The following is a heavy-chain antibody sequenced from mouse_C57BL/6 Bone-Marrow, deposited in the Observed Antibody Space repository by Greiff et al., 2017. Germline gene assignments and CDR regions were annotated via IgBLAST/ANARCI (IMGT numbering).Heavy chain of an antibody. CDR2: IDPEDGET. V-gene: IGHV14-2*01. Sequence: EVQLQQSGAELVKPGASVKLSCTASGFNIKDYYMHWVKQRTEQGLEWIGRIDPEDGETKYAPKLQGKATITADTSSNTAYLQLSSLTSEDTAVXYCARKSEAYYDYDEGFAYWGQGTLVTVSA. J-gene: IGHJ3*01. D-gene: IGHD2-4*01. CDR1: GFNIKDYY. CDR3: ARKSEAYYDYDEGFAY.